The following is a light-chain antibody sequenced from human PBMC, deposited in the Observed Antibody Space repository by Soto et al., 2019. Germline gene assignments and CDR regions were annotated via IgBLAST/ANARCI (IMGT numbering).Light chain of an antibody. CDR1: QSVTNSF. Sequence: ENVLTQSPGTLSLSPGERATLSCRASQSVTNSFFAWYQQKPGQAPRLLIYGASTRPTGIPDRFSGSGSGTEFTLTISSLQSEDFAVYFCQQYDSWPLTFGGGTKVEIK. J-gene: IGKJ4*01. V-gene: IGKV3-20*01. CDR3: QQYDSWPLT. CDR2: GAS.